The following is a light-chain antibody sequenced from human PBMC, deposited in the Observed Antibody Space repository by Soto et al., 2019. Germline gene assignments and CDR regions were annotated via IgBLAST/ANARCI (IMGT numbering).Light chain of an antibody. Sequence: EIVLTQSAASLSLSPGEGATLSWWASQSVSSNFAWYQQKPGQAPSLLIYGASSRAAGIPDRFSGSGYGTDFNLTISRLETEDFAVYYCQQYGSSPRTFGQGTKVDIK. CDR1: QSVSSN. CDR2: GAS. J-gene: IGKJ1*01. V-gene: IGKV3-20*01. CDR3: QQYGSSPRT.